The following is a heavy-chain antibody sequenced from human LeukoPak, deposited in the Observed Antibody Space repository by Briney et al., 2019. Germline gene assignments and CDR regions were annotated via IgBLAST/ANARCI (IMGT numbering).Heavy chain of an antibody. V-gene: IGHV4-34*01. CDR2: INRSGST. CDR3: ARGRVYYYGSGRRDFDY. CDR1: GGSFSGYY. Sequence: SETLSLTCAVYGGSFSGYYWSWIRQPPGKGLEWIGEINRSGSTNYNPSLKSRVTISVDTSKNQFSLKLSSVTAADTAVYYCARGRVYYYGSGRRDFDYWGQGTLVTVSS. J-gene: IGHJ4*02. D-gene: IGHD3-10*01.